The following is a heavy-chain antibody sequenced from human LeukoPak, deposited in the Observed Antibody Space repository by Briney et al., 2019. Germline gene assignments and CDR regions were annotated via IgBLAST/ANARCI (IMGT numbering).Heavy chain of an antibody. CDR3: ARLGTAYYDSSSYNWFDP. CDR1: GFTVSSNY. J-gene: IGHJ5*02. Sequence: LPGGSLRLSCAASGFTVSSNYMSWVRQAPGKGLEWVSVIYSGGSTYYADSVKGRFTISRDNSKNTLYLQMNSLRAEDTAVYYCARLGTAYYDSSSYNWFDPWGQGTLVTVSS. CDR2: IYSGGST. D-gene: IGHD3-22*01. V-gene: IGHV3-53*01.